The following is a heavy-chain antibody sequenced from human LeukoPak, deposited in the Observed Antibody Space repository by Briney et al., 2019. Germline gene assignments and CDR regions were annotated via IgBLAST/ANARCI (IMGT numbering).Heavy chain of an antibody. D-gene: IGHD3-3*01. V-gene: IGHV3-23*01. J-gene: IGHJ4*02. CDR2: ISGSGGST. Sequence: GGSLRLSCAASGFTFSSYAVSWVRQAPGKGLEWVSAISGSGGSTYYADSVKGRFTISRDNSKNTLYLQMNSLRAEDTAVYYCAKGPYYDFWSGYYSGSIYYFDYWGQGTLVTVSS. CDR3: AKGPYYDFWSGYYSGSIYYFDY. CDR1: GFTFSSYA.